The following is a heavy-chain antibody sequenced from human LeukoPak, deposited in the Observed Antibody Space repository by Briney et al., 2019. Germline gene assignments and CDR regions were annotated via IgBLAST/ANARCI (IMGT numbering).Heavy chain of an antibody. Sequence: GASVKVSCKASGYTFTGYYMHWVRQAPGQGLEWMGRINPNSGGTNYAQKFQGRVTMTRDTSISTAYMGLSRLRSDDTAVYYCARDTRSKRAYYYDSSGSDYWGQGTLVTVSS. V-gene: IGHV1-2*06. CDR2: INPNSGGT. CDR3: ARDTRSKRAYYYDSSGSDY. J-gene: IGHJ4*02. D-gene: IGHD3-22*01. CDR1: GYTFTGYY.